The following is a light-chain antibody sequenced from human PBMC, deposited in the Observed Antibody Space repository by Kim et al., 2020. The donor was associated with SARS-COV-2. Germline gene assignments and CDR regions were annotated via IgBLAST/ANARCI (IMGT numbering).Light chain of an antibody. CDR1: SSDFGGYNY. CDR2: DVS. V-gene: IGLV2-11*01. Sequence: SPRQSCTVSCTGPSSDFGGYNYVSWYQQHPGKAPKLMIYDVSKRPSGVPDRFSGSKSGNTASLTISGLQAEDEADYYCCSYAGSYVFGTGTKVTVL. J-gene: IGLJ1*01. CDR3: CSYAGSYV.